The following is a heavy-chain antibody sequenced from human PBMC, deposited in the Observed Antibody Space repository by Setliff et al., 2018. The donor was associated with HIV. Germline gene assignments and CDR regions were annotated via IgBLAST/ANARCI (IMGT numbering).Heavy chain of an antibody. J-gene: IGHJ3*01. D-gene: IGHD3-22*01. V-gene: IGHV3-74*01. Sequence: GGSLRLSCAASGFTFSAYWMHWVRQSPGRGLVGVSHIKGDGTNKYYADSVKGRFTISRDNSKSTLYLQMNSLRPEDTAVYYCAKDLDSRNWPRGAFDFWGLGTMVTVSS. CDR2: IKGDGTNK. CDR1: GFTFSAYW. CDR3: AKDLDSRNWPRGAFDF.